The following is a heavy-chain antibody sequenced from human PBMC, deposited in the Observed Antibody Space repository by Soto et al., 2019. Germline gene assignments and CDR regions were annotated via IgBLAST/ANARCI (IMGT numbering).Heavy chain of an antibody. Sequence: SETLSLTCTVSGGSISSGGYYWSWIRQHPGKGLEWIGYIYYSGSTYYNPSLKSRVTISVDTSKNQFSLKLSSVTAADTAVYYCARVIQGSSSPVDYWGQGTLVTVSS. D-gene: IGHD6-6*01. V-gene: IGHV4-31*03. CDR1: GGSISSGGYY. J-gene: IGHJ4*02. CDR3: ARVIQGSSSPVDY. CDR2: IYYSGST.